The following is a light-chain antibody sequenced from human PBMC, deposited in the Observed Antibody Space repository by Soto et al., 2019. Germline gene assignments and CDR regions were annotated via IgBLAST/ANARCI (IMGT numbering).Light chain of an antibody. CDR1: QSVNNN. CDR2: DAS. V-gene: IGKV3-15*01. Sequence: EIVMTQSPATLSVSPGERATLSCRASQSVNNNLAWYQQKPGQAPRLLIYDASTRAAGIPASFSGSGSGTEFTLTISSLQSEDFGVYYCQHYNRWPLTFGGGTKVEIK. J-gene: IGKJ4*01. CDR3: QHYNRWPLT.